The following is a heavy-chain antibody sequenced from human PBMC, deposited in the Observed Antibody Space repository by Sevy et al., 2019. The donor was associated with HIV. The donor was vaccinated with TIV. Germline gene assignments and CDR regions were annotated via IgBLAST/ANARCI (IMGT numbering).Heavy chain of an antibody. J-gene: IGHJ4*01. D-gene: IGHD3-3*01. CDR3: AKDILGWAFDY. CDR1: GFSLSGYG. Sequence: GGSLRLSCAASGFSLSGYGMHWVRQAPGKGLEWVAVIHGGDDTTHYGDSVKGRFTISRDSFKNILYLQMDSLRVEDTAVYYCAKDILGWAFDYWGHGTLVTVSS. CDR2: IHGGDDTT. V-gene: IGHV3-NL1*01.